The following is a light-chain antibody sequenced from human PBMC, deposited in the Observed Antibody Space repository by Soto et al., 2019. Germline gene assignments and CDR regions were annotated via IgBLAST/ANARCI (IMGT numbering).Light chain of an antibody. V-gene: IGLV2-14*01. CDR2: GVK. J-gene: IGLJ1*01. CDR1: GRDIGAYNY. Sequence: QSALTQPASVSGSPGQSITISCTGSGRDIGAYNYVSWYQQHPGKAPKLIIYGVKNRPSGVSNRFSASKSAFTASLTISGLQAEDEADYYCSSYTTSYFYVFGPGTRSP. CDR3: SSYTTSYFYV.